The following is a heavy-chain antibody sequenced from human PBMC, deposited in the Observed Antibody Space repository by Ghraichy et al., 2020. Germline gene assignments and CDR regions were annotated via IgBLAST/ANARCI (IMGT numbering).Heavy chain of an antibody. CDR1: GGSISSHY. D-gene: IGHD6-6*01. Sequence: SETLSLTCTVSGGSISSHYWSWIRQPPGKGLEWIGYIYYTGTTSYTPSLRSRVTISVETSKNRFSLKLNSVTAADTAVYYCARNLNSYCRSSNYWGQGTLVTVSS. V-gene: IGHV4-59*11. CDR2: IYYTGTT. J-gene: IGHJ4*02. CDR3: ARNLNSYCRSSNY.